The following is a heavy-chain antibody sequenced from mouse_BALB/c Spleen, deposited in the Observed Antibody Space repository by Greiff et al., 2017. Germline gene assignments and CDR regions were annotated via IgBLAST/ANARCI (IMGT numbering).Heavy chain of an antibody. J-gene: IGHJ4*01. D-gene: IGHD2-1*01. Sequence: EVKLMESGAELVRPGALVKLSCKASGFNIKDYYMHWVKQRPEQGLEWIGWIDPENGNTIYDPKFQGKASITADTSSNTAYLQLSSLTSEDTAVYYCARSYYGNYYAMDYWGQGTSVTVSS. CDR1: GFNIKDYY. CDR2: IDPENGNT. CDR3: ARSYYGNYYAMDY. V-gene: IGHV14-1*02.